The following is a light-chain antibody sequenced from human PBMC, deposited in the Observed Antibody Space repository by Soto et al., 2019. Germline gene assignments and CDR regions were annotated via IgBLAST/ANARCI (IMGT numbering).Light chain of an antibody. V-gene: IGLV2-23*02. Sequence: QSVLTQPASVSGSPGQSSTISCTGTSSDVGSYNLVSWYQHHPGKAPKLMIYEVSKRPSGVSNRFSGSKSGNTASLTISGLQAEDEADYYCSSYAGSRTFVVFGGGTKLTVL. CDR1: SSDVGSYNL. CDR3: SSYAGSRTFVV. J-gene: IGLJ2*01. CDR2: EVS.